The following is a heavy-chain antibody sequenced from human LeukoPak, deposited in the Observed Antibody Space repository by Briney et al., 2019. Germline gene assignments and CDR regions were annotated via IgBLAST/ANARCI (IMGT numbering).Heavy chain of an antibody. CDR2: VSGGDPTT. CDR3: AKDAAAGTRPYYSDY. CDR1: DFSFATYG. Sequence: GGSLRLSCAASDFSFATYGMGWVRQAPGRGLEWVSSVSGGDPTTYYADSVKGRFTISRDNSKNTLYLQMNSLRAEDTAVYYCAKDAAAGTRPYYSDYWGQGTLVTVSS. J-gene: IGHJ4*02. D-gene: IGHD6-13*01. V-gene: IGHV3-23*01.